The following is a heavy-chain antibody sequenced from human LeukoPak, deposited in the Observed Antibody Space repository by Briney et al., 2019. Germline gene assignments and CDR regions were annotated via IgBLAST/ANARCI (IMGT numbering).Heavy chain of an antibody. CDR3: ARRSYGSGSFYNLDY. CDR2: IHYSGST. Sequence: KTSETLSLTCTVSGGSISSNSYYWGWIRQPPGKGLEWIGSIHYSGSTNYNPSLKSRVAMSVDTSKNQFSLKLSSVTAADTAVYYCARRSYGSGSFYNLDYWGQGTLVTVSS. D-gene: IGHD3-10*01. V-gene: IGHV4-39*01. J-gene: IGHJ4*02. CDR1: GGSISSNSYY.